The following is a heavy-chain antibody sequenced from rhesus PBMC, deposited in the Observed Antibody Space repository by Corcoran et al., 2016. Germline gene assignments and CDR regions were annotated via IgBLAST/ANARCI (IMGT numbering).Heavy chain of an antibody. CDR3: AREAHYSGSYYNSNLDV. Sequence: QVQLQESGPGLVQPSETLSLTFAVSGGSLSSNYLSCIRQAPGKGPVWIGRIYGSGGSTDYNPSLKSRVTISTDTSKNQCSLKLSSVTAADTAVYYCAREAHYSGSYYNSNLDVWGRGVLVTVSS. D-gene: IGHD3-16*01. CDR1: GGSLSSNY. J-gene: IGHJ5-2*02. CDR2: IYGSGGST. V-gene: IGHV4-160*01.